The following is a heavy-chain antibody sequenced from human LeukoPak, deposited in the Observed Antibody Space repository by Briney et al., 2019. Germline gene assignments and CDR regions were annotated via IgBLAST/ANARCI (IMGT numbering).Heavy chain of an antibody. Sequence: ASVKVSCKVSVYTLTELAIHWVRQAPGKGLEWMGAFDPEDGGTIYAQKFQGRITLTEDTSTDTAYMELRSLSSEGTAVYYCATARVRLGELSLPEVRDDWGQGTLISVSS. V-gene: IGHV1-24*01. CDR2: FDPEDGGT. D-gene: IGHD3-16*02. CDR1: VYTLTELA. CDR3: ATARVRLGELSLPEVRDD. J-gene: IGHJ4*02.